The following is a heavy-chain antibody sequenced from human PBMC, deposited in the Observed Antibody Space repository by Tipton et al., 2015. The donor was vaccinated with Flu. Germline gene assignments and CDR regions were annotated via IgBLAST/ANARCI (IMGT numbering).Heavy chain of an antibody. J-gene: IGHJ4*02. D-gene: IGHD6-19*01. CDR1: GGSISSYTYY. V-gene: IGHV4-39*07. CDR3: ARGPEQWLVNPHYFDY. Sequence: TLSLTCTVSGGSISSYTYYWGWFRQSPGTGLEWIGSIYYSGTTYYNPSLKSRVTISVDTSKNQFSLKLSSVTAADTAVYYCARGPEQWLVNPHYFDYWGQGTLVTISS. CDR2: IYYSGTT.